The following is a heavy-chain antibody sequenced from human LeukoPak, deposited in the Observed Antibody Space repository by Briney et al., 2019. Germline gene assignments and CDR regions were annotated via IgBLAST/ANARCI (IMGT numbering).Heavy chain of an antibody. V-gene: IGHV1-69*05. Sequence: SVKVSCKASGGTFSSYAISWVRQAPGQGLEWMGGIIPIFGTANYAQKFQGRVTITTDESTSTAYMELSSLRSEDTAVYYCAGNEFGGLGYYYYYYMDVWGKGTTVTVSS. CDR3: AGNEFGGLGYYYYYYMDV. D-gene: IGHD1-1*01. J-gene: IGHJ6*03. CDR1: GGTFSSYA. CDR2: IIPIFGTA.